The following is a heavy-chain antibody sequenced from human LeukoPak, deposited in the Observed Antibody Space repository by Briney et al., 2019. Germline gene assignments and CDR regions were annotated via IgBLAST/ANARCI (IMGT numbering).Heavy chain of an antibody. CDR3: ARPYCSGGSCYSNYFDY. Sequence: GASVKVSCKASGYTFTSYGISWVRQAPGQGLEWMGWISAYNGNTNYAQKLQGRVTMTTDTSTSTAYMELRSLRSDDTAVYYCARPYCSGGSCYSNYFDYWGQGTLVTVSS. V-gene: IGHV1-18*01. CDR1: GYTFTSYG. J-gene: IGHJ4*02. CDR2: ISAYNGNT. D-gene: IGHD2-15*01.